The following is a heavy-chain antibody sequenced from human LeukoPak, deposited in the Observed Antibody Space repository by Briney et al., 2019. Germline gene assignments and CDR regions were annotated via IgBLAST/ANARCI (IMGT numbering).Heavy chain of an antibody. CDR2: INPYNGNT. Sequence: ASVTVSFTSSGYTFTIYGISWVRQAPGQGPECMGWINPYNGNTNYALKVPGRVTITTDTSTSTAYLELKRQRSDDTAMSYCAREIYGTFDYWGQGTLVTVSS. D-gene: IGHD4-17*01. V-gene: IGHV1-18*01. CDR3: AREIYGTFDY. CDR1: GYTFTIYG. J-gene: IGHJ4*02.